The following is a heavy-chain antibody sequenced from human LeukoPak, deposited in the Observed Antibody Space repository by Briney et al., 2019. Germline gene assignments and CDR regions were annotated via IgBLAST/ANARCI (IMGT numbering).Heavy chain of an antibody. CDR2: VYHTGNT. CDR3: ASRMITSPW. D-gene: IGHD3-16*01. V-gene: IGHV4-38-2*01. J-gene: IGHJ4*02. Sequence: PSESLSLTCAVSGYSISTAYWWGWIRQPPGKGLEWTASVYHTGNTNYNPSLKSRVTISVDTSKNNFSLKLSSVTAADTAVYYCASRMITSPWWGQGILVTVSS. CDR1: GYSISTAYW.